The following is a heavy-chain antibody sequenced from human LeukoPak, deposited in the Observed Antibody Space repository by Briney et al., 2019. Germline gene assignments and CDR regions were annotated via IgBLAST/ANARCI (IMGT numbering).Heavy chain of an antibody. CDR1: GFTFSSYS. D-gene: IGHD5-24*01. Sequence: GGSLRLSCTASGFTFSSYSMNWVSQAPGKGLEWASSISTSSSYIYYADSVKGRFTISRDNAKNSLYLQMNSLRAEDTAVYYCARRRDGYNPFDYWGQGTLVTVSS. V-gene: IGHV3-21*01. CDR2: ISTSSSYI. J-gene: IGHJ4*02. CDR3: ARRRDGYNPFDY.